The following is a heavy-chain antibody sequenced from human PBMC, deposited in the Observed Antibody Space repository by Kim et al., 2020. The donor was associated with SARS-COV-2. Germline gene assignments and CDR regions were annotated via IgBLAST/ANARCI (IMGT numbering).Heavy chain of an antibody. Sequence: GGSLRLSCAASGFTFSNAWMSWVRQAPGKGLEWVGRIKSKTDGGTTDYAAPVKGRFTISRDDSKNTLYLQMNSLKTEDTAVYYCTTGPPARLVTILMDVWGQGTTVTVSS. D-gene: IGHD3-3*01. J-gene: IGHJ6*02. CDR2: IKSKTDGGTT. V-gene: IGHV3-15*01. CDR3: TTGPPARLVTILMDV. CDR1: GFTFSNAW.